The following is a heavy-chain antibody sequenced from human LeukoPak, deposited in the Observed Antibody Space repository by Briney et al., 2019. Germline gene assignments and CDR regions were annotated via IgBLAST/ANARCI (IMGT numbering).Heavy chain of an antibody. CDR2: IRYDGSNK. CDR3: AKDGGSYSSSWYDYFDY. D-gene: IGHD6-13*01. CDR1: GFTFSSYG. J-gene: IGHJ4*02. Sequence: GSLRLSCAASGFTFSSYGMHWVRQAPGKGLEWVAFIRYDGSNKYYADSVKGRFTISRDNSKNTLYLQMNSLRAEDTAVYYCAKDGGSYSSSWYDYFDYWGQGTLVTVSS. V-gene: IGHV3-30*02.